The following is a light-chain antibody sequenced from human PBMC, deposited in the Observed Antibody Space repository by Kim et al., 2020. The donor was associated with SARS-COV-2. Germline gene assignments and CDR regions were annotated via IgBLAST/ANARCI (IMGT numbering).Light chain of an antibody. J-gene: IGKJ1*01. CDR2: AAS. Sequence: DIQMTQSPSSLSASVGDRVTITCRASQSITNYLNWYQQKPGKAPKVLIYAASNLQSGVPSRFSGSGSGTDFTLTISSLQPDDFATYYCQQSYTMPRTFGPGTNVDIK. CDR1: QSITNY. CDR3: QQSYTMPRT. V-gene: IGKV1-39*01.